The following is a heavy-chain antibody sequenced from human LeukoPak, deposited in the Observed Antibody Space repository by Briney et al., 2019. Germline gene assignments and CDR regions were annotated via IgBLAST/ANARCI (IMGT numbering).Heavy chain of an antibody. Sequence: GGSLRLSCAASGFTFSSYAMHWVRQAPGKGLEWVAVISYDGSNKYYADSVKGRFTISRDNSKNTLYLQMNSLRAEDTAVYYCARDMIADDYWGQGTLVTVSS. CDR3: ARDMIADDY. CDR1: GFTFSSYA. J-gene: IGHJ4*02. D-gene: IGHD3-22*01. CDR2: ISYDGSNK. V-gene: IGHV3-30-3*01.